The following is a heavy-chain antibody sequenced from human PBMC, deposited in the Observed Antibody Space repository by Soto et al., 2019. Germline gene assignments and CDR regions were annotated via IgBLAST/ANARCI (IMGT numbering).Heavy chain of an antibody. Sequence: GGSLRLSCADSGFIFSSYWMHWVRQGPGKGLVWVSRINTDGSSTNYADSVKGRFTISRDNAKNTVYLQMNSLRAEDTAVYYCARSPGGYYIDWGQGTMVTVSS. D-gene: IGHD3-9*01. CDR2: INTDGSST. CDR1: GFIFSSYW. V-gene: IGHV3-74*01. J-gene: IGHJ3*01. CDR3: ARSPGGYYID.